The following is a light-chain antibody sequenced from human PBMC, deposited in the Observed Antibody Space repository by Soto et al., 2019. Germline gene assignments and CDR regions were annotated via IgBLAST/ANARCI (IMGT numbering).Light chain of an antibody. J-gene: IGKJ4*01. Sequence: EVVLTQSPATLSFAPGERATLSCRASQFLSSYLAWYKQKPGQPPRLLSYDTSTRATGVPARFSGSRSGPEFTLTINSLKSEDFEIYYCQPYNNWPLTFGGGTKVDIK. CDR1: QFLSSY. CDR3: QPYNNWPLT. V-gene: IGKV3-15*01. CDR2: DTS.